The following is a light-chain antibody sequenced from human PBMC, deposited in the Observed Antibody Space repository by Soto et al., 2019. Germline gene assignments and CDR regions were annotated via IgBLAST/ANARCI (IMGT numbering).Light chain of an antibody. J-gene: IGKJ5*01. V-gene: IGKV3-15*01. CDR1: QSVSSY. CDR2: DAS. CDR3: QQYHNWPIT. Sequence: EIVLTQSPATLSLSPGERATLPCRASQSVSSYLAWYQQKPGQAPRLLIYDASTRATGIPARFSGSGSGTEFTLTISSPQSEDFAVYYCQQYHNWPITFGQGTRLEIK.